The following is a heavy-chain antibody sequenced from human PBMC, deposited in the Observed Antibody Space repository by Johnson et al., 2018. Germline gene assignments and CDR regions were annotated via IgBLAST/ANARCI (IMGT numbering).Heavy chain of an antibody. Sequence: VQLQESGGGLVQPGGSLRLSCAASGFTFSSYWMHWVRQAPGKGLVWVSRINSDGSSTSYADSVKGRFTISRDNAKNTRYLQMNSLRAEDMAVYYGARRWLGDAFDIWGQGTMVTVAS. V-gene: IGHV3-74*01. CDR2: INSDGSST. J-gene: IGHJ3*02. CDR3: ARRWLGDAFDI. CDR1: GFTFSSYW. D-gene: IGHD5-24*01.